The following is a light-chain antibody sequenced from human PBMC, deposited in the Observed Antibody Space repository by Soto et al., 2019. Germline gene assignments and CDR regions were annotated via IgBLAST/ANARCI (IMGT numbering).Light chain of an antibody. CDR2: AAS. Sequence: DIQMTQSPSSLSASVGDRVTITCRASQGIRNALGWFQQKPGKAPKRLMYAASSLQSGVPSRFSGSGSGTEFTLTISSLQPEDFATCYCQQYKTYPPTFGQGTKLEIK. CDR1: QGIRNA. V-gene: IGKV1-17*01. CDR3: QQYKTYPPT. J-gene: IGKJ2*01.